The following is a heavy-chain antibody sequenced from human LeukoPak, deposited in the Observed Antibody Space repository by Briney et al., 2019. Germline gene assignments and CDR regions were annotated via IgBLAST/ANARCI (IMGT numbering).Heavy chain of an antibody. CDR1: GFTFSSYW. J-gene: IGHJ4*02. Sequence: GSLRLSCAASGFTFSSYWMSWVRQAPGKGLEWIGEIYHSGSTNYNPSLKSRVTISVDKSKNQFSLKLSSVTAADTAVYYCTATYYDSSGYAFDYWGQGTLVTVSS. D-gene: IGHD3-22*01. CDR3: TATYYDSSGYAFDY. CDR2: IYHSGST. V-gene: IGHV4-4*02.